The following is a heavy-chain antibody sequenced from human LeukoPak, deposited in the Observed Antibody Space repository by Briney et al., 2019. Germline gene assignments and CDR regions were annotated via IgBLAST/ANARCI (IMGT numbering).Heavy chain of an antibody. CDR1: GYTFTSYG. V-gene: IGHV1-18*01. CDR2: ISAYNGNT. J-gene: IGHJ5*02. D-gene: IGHD2-21*02. CDR3: AREVEAYCGGDCYYNWFDP. Sequence: ASVKVSCKASGYTFTSYGISWVRQAPGQGLEWMGWISAYNGNTNYAQKLQGRVTMTTDTSTSTAYMELRSLRSDDTAVYYCAREVEAYCGGDCYYNWFDPWGQGTLVTVSS.